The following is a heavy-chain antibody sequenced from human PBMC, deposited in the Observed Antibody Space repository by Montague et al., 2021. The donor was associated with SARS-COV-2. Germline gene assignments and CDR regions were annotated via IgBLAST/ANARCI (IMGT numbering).Heavy chain of an antibody. CDR1: GFTFSSYE. CDR2: ISSSGSTI. Sequence: SLRLSCAASGFTFSSYEMNWVRQAPGKGLEWVSYISSSGSTIYYADSVXGRFTISRDNAKNSLYLQMNSLRAEDTAVYYCAGGYSDPDYYYYYGMDVWGQGTTVTVSS. CDR3: AGGYSDPDYYYYYGMDV. J-gene: IGHJ6*02. V-gene: IGHV3-48*03. D-gene: IGHD2-15*01.